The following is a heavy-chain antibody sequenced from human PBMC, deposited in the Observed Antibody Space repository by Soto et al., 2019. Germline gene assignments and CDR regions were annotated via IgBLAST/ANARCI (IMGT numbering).Heavy chain of an antibody. CDR1: GGSISSGGYS. J-gene: IGHJ6*02. V-gene: IGHV4-30-2*01. CDR3: ASSYGSYYYYGMDV. CDR2: IYHSGST. D-gene: IGHD5-18*01. Sequence: PSETLSLTCAVSGGSISSGGYSWSWIRQPPGKGLEWIGYIYHSGSTYYNPSLKSRVTISVDRSKNQFSLKLSSVTAADTAVYYCASSYGSYYYYGMDVWGQGTTVTVSS.